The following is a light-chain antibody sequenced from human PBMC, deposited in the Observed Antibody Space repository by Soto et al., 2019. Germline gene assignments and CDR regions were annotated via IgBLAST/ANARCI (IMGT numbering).Light chain of an antibody. CDR3: QQSFSTPLT. J-gene: IGKJ2*01. CDR2: AAS. Sequence: DIQMTQSPSSLSASVGERVTITCRANQSTRDFLNWYQQKPGKAPKLLIYAASSLQSGVPSRFSGTGSGTDFTLTISSLQPEDSATYYCQQSFSTPLTFGRGTKLEIK. V-gene: IGKV1-39*01. CDR1: QSTRDF.